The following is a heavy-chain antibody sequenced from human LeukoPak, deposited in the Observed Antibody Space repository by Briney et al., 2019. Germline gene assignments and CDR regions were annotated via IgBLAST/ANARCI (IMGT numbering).Heavy chain of an antibody. CDR1: GGTFSTYV. J-gene: IGHJ4*02. CDR3: ARAGEYCSGSSCYSGVYFDY. CDR2: VIPISGTT. D-gene: IGHD2-15*01. V-gene: IGHV1-69*13. Sequence: SVKVSCKASGGTFSTYVFSWVRQAPGEGLEWMGGVIPISGTTTYAQKFQGRVTITADELTSTAYMELSSLRSEDTAVYFCARAGEYCSGSSCYSGVYFDYWGQGALVTVSS.